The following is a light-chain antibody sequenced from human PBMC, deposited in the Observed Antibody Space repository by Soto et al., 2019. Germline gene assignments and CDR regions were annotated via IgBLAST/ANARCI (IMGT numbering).Light chain of an antibody. Sequence: EIVLTQSPGTLSLSPGERATLSCRASQSVISDFLTWYQQKPGQAPRLLIYGASSRATGIPDRFSGSGSGTDFTLTISRLEPEDFAVYYCQQYAISPITFGQGTRLEIK. CDR3: QQYAISPIT. CDR2: GAS. V-gene: IGKV3-20*01. CDR1: QSVISDF. J-gene: IGKJ5*01.